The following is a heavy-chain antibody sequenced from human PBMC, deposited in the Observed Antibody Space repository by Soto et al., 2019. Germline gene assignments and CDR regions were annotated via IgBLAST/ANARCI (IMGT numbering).Heavy chain of an antibody. CDR2: ISGSGGST. CDR3: AKDRGRYDSSGYYYVDACDI. J-gene: IGHJ3*02. CDR1: GFTFSSYA. V-gene: IGHV3-23*01. Sequence: EVQLLESGGGLVQPGGSLRLSCAASGFTFSSYAMSWVRQAPGKGLEWVSGISGSGGSTNYADSVTGRFTISRDNAKNTLYLQMRSLRDEYTAVYYCAKDRGRYDSSGYYYVDACDIWGQGTMVTVSS. D-gene: IGHD3-22*01.